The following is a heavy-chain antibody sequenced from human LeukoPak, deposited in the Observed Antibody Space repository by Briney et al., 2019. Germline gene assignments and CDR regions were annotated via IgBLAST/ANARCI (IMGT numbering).Heavy chain of an antibody. V-gene: IGHV4-34*01. J-gene: IGHJ6*02. Sequence: SETLSLTCAVYGGSFSGYYWSWIRQPPVKGLEWIGEINHSGITNYNPSLKSRVTISVDTSKNQFSLKLSSVTAADTAVYYCARRTRGYSYGPYYYGMDVWGQGTTVTVSS. CDR2: INHSGIT. CDR1: GGSFSGYY. CDR3: ARRTRGYSYGPYYYGMDV. D-gene: IGHD5-18*01.